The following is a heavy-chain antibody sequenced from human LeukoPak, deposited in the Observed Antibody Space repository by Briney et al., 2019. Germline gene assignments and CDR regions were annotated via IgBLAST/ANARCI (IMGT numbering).Heavy chain of an antibody. CDR3: AKASRGAYCSSTTCYTYYFDY. V-gene: IGHV3-23*01. CDR1: GFTFSSYP. J-gene: IGHJ4*02. D-gene: IGHD2-2*02. Sequence: GGSLRLSCAASGFTFSSYPRSWVRQAPGKGREWVSPISGSGGSTYYADSVKGRFTISRDNSKNTLYLQMNSLRAEDTAVYYCAKASRGAYCSSTTCYTYYFDYWGQGTLVAVSS. CDR2: ISGSGGST.